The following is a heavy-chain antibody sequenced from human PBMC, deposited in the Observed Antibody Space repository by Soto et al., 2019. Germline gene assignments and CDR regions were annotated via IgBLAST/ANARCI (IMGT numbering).Heavy chain of an antibody. V-gene: IGHV3-30-3*01. CDR1: GFVFTSYA. Sequence: QVQLVESGGGVVQPGKSLRLSCAASGFVFTSYAIHWVRQAPGKGLEWVALISYNGINKYYADSVKGRFTISRDNSNNTLYLQVNSLPGEDTDMYYSARGGSSDWHSTHFEPWGQGTLVTVSS. D-gene: IGHD6-19*01. CDR3: ARGGSSDWHSTHFEP. CDR2: ISYNGINK. J-gene: IGHJ5*02.